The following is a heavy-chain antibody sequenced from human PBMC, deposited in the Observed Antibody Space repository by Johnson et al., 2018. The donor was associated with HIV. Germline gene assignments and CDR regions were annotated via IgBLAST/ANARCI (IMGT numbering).Heavy chain of an antibody. CDR2: ITCHGGCP. Sequence: MMLVESGGGVVRPGGSLRLSCAASGFTFDDYGMNWVRHVPGKGLVWVSGITCHGGCPGYADSVKVRFTLYRDNAKKSLYLQMNSLGPEDTAVYYCAKPPSMGADAFDIWGQGTMVTVSS. CDR3: AKPPSMGADAFDI. J-gene: IGHJ3*02. CDR1: GFTFDDYG. D-gene: IGHD3-16*01. V-gene: IGHV3-20*04.